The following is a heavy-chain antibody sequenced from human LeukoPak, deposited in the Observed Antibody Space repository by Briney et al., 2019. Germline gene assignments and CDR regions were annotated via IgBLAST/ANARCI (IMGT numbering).Heavy chain of an antibody. CDR3: ARGPGYYGPNWFDP. Sequence: KPSETLSLTCAVYGGSFSGYYWSWIRQPPGKGLEWIGEINHSGSTNYNPSLKSRVTISVDTSKNQFSLKLSSVTAADTAVYYCARGPGYYGPNWFDPWGQGTLVTVSS. D-gene: IGHD3-10*01. V-gene: IGHV4-34*01. CDR2: INHSGST. J-gene: IGHJ5*02. CDR1: GGSFSGYY.